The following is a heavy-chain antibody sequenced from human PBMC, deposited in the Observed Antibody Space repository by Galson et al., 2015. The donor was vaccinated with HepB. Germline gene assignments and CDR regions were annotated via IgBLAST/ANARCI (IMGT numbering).Heavy chain of an antibody. D-gene: IGHD2-15*01. CDR1: GYTFTAYF. CDR2: INPNSGGT. V-gene: IGHV1-2*05. J-gene: IGHJ4*02. Sequence: SVKVSCKASGYTFTAYFIHWVRQAPGQGLEWMGRINPNSGGTHYAQKFQGRVTMTRDTSISTVYMELSRLRSDDTVVYYCAREADCRGGSCFEYWGKGTLVSFSS. CDR3: AREADCRGGSCFEY.